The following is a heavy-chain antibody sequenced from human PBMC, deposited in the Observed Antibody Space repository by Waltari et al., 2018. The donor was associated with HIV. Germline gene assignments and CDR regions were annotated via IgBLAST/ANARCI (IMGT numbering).Heavy chain of an antibody. CDR3: AKQCDGSGSGWGRFSS. CDR2: RGQRCDER. D-gene: IGHD3-22*01. J-gene: IGHJ4*02. CDR1: GLNLSPYW. Sequence: EVQLVESGGGLVQPGGSLRLSCVGSGLNLSPYWMSWVRQAPGRGVGWRSSRGQRCDERSYVGSGTVRFAVSRAQDKNSLDLKMNSLRAEDTAVYYCAKQCDGSGSGWGRFSSWGQGTLVTVSS. V-gene: IGHV3-7*01.